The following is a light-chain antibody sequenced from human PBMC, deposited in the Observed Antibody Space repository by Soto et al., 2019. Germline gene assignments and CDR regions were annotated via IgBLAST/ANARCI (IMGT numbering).Light chain of an antibody. J-gene: IGLJ1*01. V-gene: IGLV2-8*01. Sequence: QSVLTQPPSASGSPGQSVAISCTGTGSDVGGYDYVSWYQQHPGKAPKLMIYDVSKRPSGVPDRFSGSKSGNTASLTVSGLQAEDEADYYCSSYAGTHIVFGTGTKVTVL. CDR1: GSDVGGYDY. CDR2: DVS. CDR3: SSYAGTHIV.